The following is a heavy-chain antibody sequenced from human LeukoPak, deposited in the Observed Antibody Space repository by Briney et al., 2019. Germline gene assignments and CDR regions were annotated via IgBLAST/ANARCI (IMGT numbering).Heavy chain of an antibody. CDR2: ASYDGHNN. Sequence: PGGSLRLSCAVSGLTFNNYAMHWVRQAPGKGLEGVAVASYDGHNNYYADSVNGRFTISRDNSKNTLYLQMNSLRAEDTAVYYCARDTYTSGWYAGWNYWGQGTLVTVSS. J-gene: IGHJ4*02. CDR1: GLTFNNYA. V-gene: IGHV3-30*04. D-gene: IGHD6-19*01. CDR3: ARDTYTSGWYAGWNY.